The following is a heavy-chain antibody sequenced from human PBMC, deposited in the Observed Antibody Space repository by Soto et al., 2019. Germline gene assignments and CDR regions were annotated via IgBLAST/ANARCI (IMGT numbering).Heavy chain of an antibody. CDR2: ISSSSRTI. V-gene: IGHV3-48*02. D-gene: IGHD3-16*01. J-gene: IGHJ4*02. CDR1: GFTFSSYS. CDR3: ARGGGIFDY. Sequence: EVPMVESGGGLVQPGGSLRLACAASGFTFSSYSMNWVREAPGKGLEWVSYISSSSRTIYYADSVKGRFTISRATAKNSLSLQMNSLGDEDTAVYYCARGGGIFDYWGQGTLVTVSS.